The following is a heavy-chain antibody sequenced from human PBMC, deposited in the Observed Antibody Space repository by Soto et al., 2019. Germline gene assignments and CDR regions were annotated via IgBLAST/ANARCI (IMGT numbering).Heavy chain of an antibody. CDR1: GFTFDDYA. D-gene: IGHD2-15*01. CDR3: AKEGGYCSGGSCYLDYYYMDV. V-gene: IGHV3-9*01. CDR2: ISWNSGSI. J-gene: IGHJ6*03. Sequence: EVQLVESGGGLVQPGRSLRLSCAASGFTFDDYAMHWVRQAPGKGLEWVSGISWNSGSIGYADSVKGRFTISRDNAKNSLYLQMNSLRAEDTALYYCAKEGGYCSGGSCYLDYYYMDVWCKGTTVTVSS.